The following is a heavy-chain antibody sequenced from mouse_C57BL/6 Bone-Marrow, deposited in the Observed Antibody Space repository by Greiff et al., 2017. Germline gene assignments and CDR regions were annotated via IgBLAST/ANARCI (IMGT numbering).Heavy chain of an antibody. D-gene: IGHD2-3*01. J-gene: IGHJ2*01. Sequence: VQLQQPGAELVKPGASVKMSCKASGYTFTSYWMHWVKQRPGRGLEWIGRIDPNSGGTKYNEKFKSKATLTVDKPSSTAYMQLSSLTSEDSAVYYCARSRWLLPYYFDYWGQGTTLTVSS. CDR3: ARSRWLLPYYFDY. V-gene: IGHV1-72*01. CDR2: IDPNSGGT. CDR1: GYTFTSYW.